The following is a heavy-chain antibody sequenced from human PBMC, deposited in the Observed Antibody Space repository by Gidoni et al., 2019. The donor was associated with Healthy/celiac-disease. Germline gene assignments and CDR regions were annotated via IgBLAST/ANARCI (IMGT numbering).Heavy chain of an antibody. CDR1: GVTLSSYW. CDR3: ARDRDIWNVGVCAY. J-gene: IGHJ4*02. Sequence: GGGMDQPGGPQRLSSADSGVTLSSYWMGWVRQAPGKGLKWVDNIKQDGSEKYYVDSVKGRFTISRDNAMNSLYLQMNSLRAEDTAVYYCARDRDIWNVGVCAYWGQGTLVTVSS. D-gene: IGHD1-1*01. V-gene: IGHV3-7*01. CDR2: IKQDGSEK.